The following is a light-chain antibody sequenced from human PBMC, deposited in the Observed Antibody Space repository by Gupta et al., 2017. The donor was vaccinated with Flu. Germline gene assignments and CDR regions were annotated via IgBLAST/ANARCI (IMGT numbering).Light chain of an antibody. CDR2: DAS. Sequence: VTLSLSPGERATLSCRASQSVSSYLAWYQQKPGQAPRLLIYDASNRATGIPARFSGSGSGTDFTLTISSLEPEDFAVYYCQQRSNWPGLTFGGGTKVEIK. CDR3: QQRSNWPGLT. V-gene: IGKV3-11*01. CDR1: QSVSSY. J-gene: IGKJ4*01.